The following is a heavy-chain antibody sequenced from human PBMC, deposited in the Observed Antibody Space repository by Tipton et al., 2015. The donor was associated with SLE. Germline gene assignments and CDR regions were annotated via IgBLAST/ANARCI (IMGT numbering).Heavy chain of an antibody. CDR2: IYVSGST. CDR3: SGTQYYYYIDV. V-gene: IGHV4-4*08. J-gene: IGHJ6*03. D-gene: IGHD1-1*01. CDR1: GGSISDYY. Sequence: TLSLTCTVSGGSISDYYWSWIRQPPGKGLEWIGYIYVSGSTNYNPSLKSRVTISVDTSKNQFSLKLSSVTAADTAVYYCSGTQYYYYIDVWGKGTTVTVSS.